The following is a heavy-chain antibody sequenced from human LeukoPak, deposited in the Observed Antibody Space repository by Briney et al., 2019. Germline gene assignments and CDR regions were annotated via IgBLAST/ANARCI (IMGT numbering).Heavy chain of an antibody. Sequence: ASVKVSCKASGYTFTSYDINWVRQATGQGLEWMGWMNPNSGNTGYAQKFQGRVTMTRNTSISTAYMELSSLGSEDTAVYYCARGRIAAAGVFDYWGQGTLVTVSS. CDR3: ARGRIAAAGVFDY. V-gene: IGHV1-8*01. CDR1: GYTFTSYD. CDR2: MNPNSGNT. J-gene: IGHJ4*02. D-gene: IGHD6-13*01.